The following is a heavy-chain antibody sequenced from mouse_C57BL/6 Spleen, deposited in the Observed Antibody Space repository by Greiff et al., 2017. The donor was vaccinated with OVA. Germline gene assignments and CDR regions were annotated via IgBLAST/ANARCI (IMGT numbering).Heavy chain of an antibody. Sequence: VQLQQSGAELVRPGASVTLSCKASGYTFTDYEMHWVKQTPVHGLEWIGAIDPETGGTAYNQKFKGKAILTADKSSSTAYMELRSLTSKDSAVYYCTRRSYYGSSLWYFDVWGTGTTVTVSS. J-gene: IGHJ1*03. D-gene: IGHD1-1*01. CDR2: IDPETGGT. V-gene: IGHV1-15*01. CDR1: GYTFTDYE. CDR3: TRRSYYGSSLWYFDV.